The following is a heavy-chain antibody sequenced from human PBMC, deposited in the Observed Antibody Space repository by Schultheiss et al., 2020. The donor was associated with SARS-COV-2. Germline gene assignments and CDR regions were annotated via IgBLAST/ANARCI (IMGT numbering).Heavy chain of an antibody. CDR3: ARDRAYDYVWGSYQTRAFDI. CDR2: IYYSGST. Sequence: SETLSLTCTVSGGSISSSSYYWSWIRQPPGKGLEWIGYIYYSGSTNYNPSLKSRVTISVDTSKNQFSLKLSSVTAADTAVYYCARDRAYDYVWGSYQTRAFDIWGQGTMVTVSS. J-gene: IGHJ3*02. V-gene: IGHV4-61*01. D-gene: IGHD3-16*02. CDR1: GGSISSSSYY.